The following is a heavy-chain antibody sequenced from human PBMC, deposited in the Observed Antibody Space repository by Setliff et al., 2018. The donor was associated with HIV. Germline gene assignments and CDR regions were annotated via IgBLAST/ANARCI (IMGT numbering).Heavy chain of an antibody. V-gene: IGHV1-8*03. Sequence: ASVKVSCKASGYTFTGYYMHWVRQATGQGLEWMGWMNPNSGNTGYAQKFQGRVTITRNTSISTAYMELSSLRSEDTAVYYCARGHAVVVPAVYYYYYGMDVWGQGTTVTVSS. D-gene: IGHD2-2*01. CDR2: MNPNSGNT. CDR3: ARGHAVVVPAVYYYYYGMDV. CDR1: GYTFTGYY. J-gene: IGHJ6*02.